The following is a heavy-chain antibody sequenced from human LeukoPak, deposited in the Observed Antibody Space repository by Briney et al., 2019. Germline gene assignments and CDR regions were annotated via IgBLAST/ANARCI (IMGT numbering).Heavy chain of an antibody. Sequence: PGGSLRLSCAASGFTFSGSALHWVRQASGKGLEWIGRIRSKTNNYATTYAASVKGRFTISRDDSKNTAYLQMNSLKTEDTAVYYCTRVGAAGNFDYWGQGTLVTVSS. V-gene: IGHV3-73*01. CDR1: GFTFSGSA. J-gene: IGHJ4*02. D-gene: IGHD6-13*01. CDR2: IRSKTNNYAT. CDR3: TRVGAAGNFDY.